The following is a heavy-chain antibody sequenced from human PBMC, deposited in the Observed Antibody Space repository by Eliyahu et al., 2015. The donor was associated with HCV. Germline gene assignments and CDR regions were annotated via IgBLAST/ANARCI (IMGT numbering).Heavy chain of an antibody. Sequence: EVQLVQSGXEVKKPGESLXXSCXGSGYXFSSYWIGWVRQMXGXGMEWMGMIYPGDFDIKYSPSFQGQVTISVDKSISTAYLQWSSLKASDTAMYYCVRNLDFWGQGTLVTVSS. V-gene: IGHV5-51*01. D-gene: IGHD1-14*01. CDR2: IYPGDFDI. CDR1: GYXFSSYW. CDR3: VRNLDF. J-gene: IGHJ4*02.